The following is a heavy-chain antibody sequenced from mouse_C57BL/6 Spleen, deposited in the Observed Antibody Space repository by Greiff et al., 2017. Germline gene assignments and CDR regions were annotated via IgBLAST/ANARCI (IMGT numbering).Heavy chain of an antibody. CDR1: GYTFTDYY. D-gene: IGHD2-12*01. Sequence: EVQRVESGPVLVKPGASVKMSCKASGYTFTDYYMNWVKQSHGKSLEWIGVINPYNGGTSYNKKFKGKATLTVDQSSSTAYMQLNSLTSEDSAVYYCAISYGYAMDYWGQGTSVTVSS. CDR3: AISYGYAMDY. CDR2: INPYNGGT. J-gene: IGHJ4*01. V-gene: IGHV1-19*01.